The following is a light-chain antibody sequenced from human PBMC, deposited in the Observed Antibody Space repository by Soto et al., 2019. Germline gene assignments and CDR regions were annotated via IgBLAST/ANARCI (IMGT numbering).Light chain of an antibody. V-gene: IGLV1-44*01. CDR2: INN. CDR3: AAWDDSLNGPV. J-gene: IGLJ2*01. CDR1: SSNIGSNT. Sequence: QSVLTQPPSASGTPGQRVTISCSGSSSNIGSNTVNWYQQLPGTAPKLLIYINNQPPSGVPDRFSGSKSGTSASLAISGLQSEDEADYYCAAWDDSLNGPVFGGGTKLTVL.